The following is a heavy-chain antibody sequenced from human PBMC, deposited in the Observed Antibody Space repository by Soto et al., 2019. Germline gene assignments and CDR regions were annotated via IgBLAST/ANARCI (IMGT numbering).Heavy chain of an antibody. D-gene: IGHD3-3*01. CDR1: GGSIGSYY. CDR3: ARDGYYDFWSGYYIYGMDV. V-gene: IGHV4-4*07. CDR2: IYTSGST. J-gene: IGHJ6*02. Sequence: PSETLSLTCTVSGGSIGSYYWSWIRQPAGKGLEWIGRIYTSGSTNYNPSLKSRVTMSVDTSKNQFSLKLSSVTAADTAVYYCARDGYYDFWSGYYIYGMDVWGQGTTVTVSS.